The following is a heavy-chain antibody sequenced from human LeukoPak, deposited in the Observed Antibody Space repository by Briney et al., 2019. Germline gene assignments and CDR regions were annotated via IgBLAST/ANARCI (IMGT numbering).Heavy chain of an antibody. CDR3: ARGGGFDP. J-gene: IGHJ5*02. CDR1: RFTFSYYA. V-gene: IGHV3-23*01. Sequence: GGSLRLSCAASRFTFSYYAMSWVRQAPGKGLEWVSGISGSGGSTYYADSVKGRFTISRDNSKNTLYLQMNSLRAEDTAVYYCARGGGFDPWGQGTLVTVSS. CDR2: ISGSGGST.